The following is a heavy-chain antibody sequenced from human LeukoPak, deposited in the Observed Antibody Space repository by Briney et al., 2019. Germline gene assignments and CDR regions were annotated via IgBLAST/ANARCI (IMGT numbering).Heavy chain of an antibody. J-gene: IGHJ5*02. CDR1: GYTFTSYG. CDR2: ISAYNGNT. V-gene: IGHV1-18*01. CDR3: ARGVSGYCSSTSCSRGFDP. Sequence: GASVKVSCKASGYTFTSYGISWVRQAPGQGLELMGWISAYNGNTNYAQKLQGRVTMTTDTSTSTAYMELRSLRSDAAAVYYCARGVSGYCSSTSCSRGFDPWGQGTLVTVSS. D-gene: IGHD2-2*01.